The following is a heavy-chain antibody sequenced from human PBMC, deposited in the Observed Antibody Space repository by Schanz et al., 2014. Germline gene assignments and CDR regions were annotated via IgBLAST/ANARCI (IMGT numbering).Heavy chain of an antibody. CDR1: GFTFSTHA. J-gene: IGHJ2*01. CDR3: AKDAPYPFDL. Sequence: DVQLLESGGGLVQPGGSLRLSCAASGFTFSTHAMSWVRQAPGKGLEWVSSISGDHRNTFYADSVKGRFTISRDNSKNTLYLQMNSLRAEDTAIYYCAKDAPYPFDLWGRGTLXTVSS. V-gene: IGHV3-23*01. CDR2: ISGDHRNT.